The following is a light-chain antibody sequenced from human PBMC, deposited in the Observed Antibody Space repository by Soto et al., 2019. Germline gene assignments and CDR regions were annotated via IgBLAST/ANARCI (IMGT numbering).Light chain of an antibody. CDR1: QRVSSY. V-gene: IGKV3-11*01. CDR2: DAS. CDR3: QQRSDWPLT. J-gene: IGKJ4*01. Sequence: EIVLTQSPATLSLSPGERATLSCRASQRVSSYLAWYRQQPGQAPRLLIYDASNRATGIPARFSGSGSGTDFTLTISSLEPEDFAVYYCQQRSDWPLTFGGGTKVEIK.